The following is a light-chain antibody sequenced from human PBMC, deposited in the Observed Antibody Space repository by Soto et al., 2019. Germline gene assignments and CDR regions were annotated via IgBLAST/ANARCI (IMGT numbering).Light chain of an antibody. CDR1: SSDVGSHNL. CDR2: EGT. V-gene: IGLV2-23*01. CDR3: CSYAGSRTFVV. Sequence: QSVLTQPASVSGSPGQSITISCTGSSSDVGSHNLVSWYQQHPGKAPKLMIHEGTKRPSGVSNRFSGSKSGDTASLTISGLQAEDEADYYCCSYAGSRTFVVFGGGTKLTVL. J-gene: IGLJ2*01.